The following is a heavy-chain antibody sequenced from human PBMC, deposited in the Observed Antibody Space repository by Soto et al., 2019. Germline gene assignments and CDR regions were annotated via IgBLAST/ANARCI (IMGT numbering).Heavy chain of an antibody. V-gene: IGHV3-33*03. D-gene: IGHD6-19*01. CDR3: AKGRIAVAAGAFDS. CDR2: IWYDGSYT. Sequence: QVHLAEAGGGVVQPGTSLRLSCAASGFPFDRYASHWVRQAPGKGLEWVAAIWYDGSYTYYGESVKGRFLSSRDNSKHTVFLEMNSLRAEAAAVYFCAKGRIAVAAGAFDSWGPGTRVIVSS. J-gene: IGHJ3*01. CDR1: GFPFDRYA.